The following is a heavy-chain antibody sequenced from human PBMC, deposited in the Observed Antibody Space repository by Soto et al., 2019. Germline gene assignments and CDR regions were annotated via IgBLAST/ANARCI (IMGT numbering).Heavy chain of an antibody. CDR1: GGSISSGGYY. D-gene: IGHD2-15*01. CDR2: IYYSGST. J-gene: IGHJ6*04. V-gene: IGHV4-31*03. Sequence: SETLSLTCTVSGGSISSGGYYWSWIRQHPGKSLEWIGYIYYSGSTYYNPSLKSRVTISLDTSKNQFSLKLSSETAADTAVYYGARGIVVVVAAPMEGWGKATRGTVSS. CDR3: ARGIVVVVAAPMEG.